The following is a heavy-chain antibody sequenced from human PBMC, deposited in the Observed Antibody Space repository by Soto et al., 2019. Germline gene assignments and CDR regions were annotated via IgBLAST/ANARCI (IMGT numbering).Heavy chain of an antibody. CDR1: GGSISGSYYY. Sequence: SETLSLTCAVSGGSISGSYYYWAWLRQSPGKGPEWIGSVFYTGFTSYNPSLESRVSVSVDTSKSQFSLKLSAVTAADTAVYYCATSQRGYNWNYFDHWGQGALVTVSS. CDR3: ATSQRGYNWNYFDH. D-gene: IGHD1-20*01. CDR2: VFYTGFT. J-gene: IGHJ4*02. V-gene: IGHV4-39*01.